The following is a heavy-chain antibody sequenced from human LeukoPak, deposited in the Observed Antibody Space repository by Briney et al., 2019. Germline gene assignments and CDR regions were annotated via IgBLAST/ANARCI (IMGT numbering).Heavy chain of an antibody. D-gene: IGHD2/OR15-2a*01. J-gene: IGHJ4*02. CDR2: INNYSGDT. V-gene: IGHV1-18*01. CDR3: ARERKVEYNKSDY. Sequence: ASVKVSCKASGHTFTNYGFTWVRQAPGQGLEWMGWINNYSGDTHYAQKFRGRVTMTTDPSTSTAYMDLRSLTPDDTAVYYCARERKVEYNKSDYWGQGTLVTVSS. CDR1: GHTFTNYG.